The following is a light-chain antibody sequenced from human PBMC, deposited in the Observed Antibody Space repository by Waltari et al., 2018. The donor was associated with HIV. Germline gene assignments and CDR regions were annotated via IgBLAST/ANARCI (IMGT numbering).Light chain of an antibody. CDR2: EDS. CDR1: KLGQKY. V-gene: IGLV3-1*01. CDR3: QAWDRSTVI. Sequence: YELTQPPSVSVAPGQTAIITCSGDKLGQKYAHWYQQKSGQSPVLLIYEDSKRRSGIPERFSVSSSGYTATLTISGTQAEDEADYHCQAWDRSTVIFAGGTKLTVL. J-gene: IGLJ2*01.